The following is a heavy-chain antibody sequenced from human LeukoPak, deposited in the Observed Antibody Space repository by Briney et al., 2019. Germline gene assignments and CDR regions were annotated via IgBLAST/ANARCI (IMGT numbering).Heavy chain of an antibody. Sequence: PGGSLRLSCAASGFTFSSYAMSWVRQAPGKGLEWVSAISGSGGSTYYADSVKGRFTISRDNSKNTLYLQMNSLRAEDTAVYYCAKDRGSRYYYGSGSPGGYYFDYWGQGTLVTVSS. V-gene: IGHV3-23*01. D-gene: IGHD3-10*01. J-gene: IGHJ4*02. CDR1: GFTFSSYA. CDR2: ISGSGGST. CDR3: AKDRGSRYYYGSGSPGGYYFDY.